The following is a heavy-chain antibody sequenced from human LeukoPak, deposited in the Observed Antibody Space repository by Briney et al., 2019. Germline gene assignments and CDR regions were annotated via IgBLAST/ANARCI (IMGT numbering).Heavy chain of an antibody. Sequence: GGSLRLSCAASGFTFSGSAMHWVRQASGKGLEWVGRIRSRANSYATAYAASVKGRFTISRDDSKNTAYLQMNSLKTEDTAVYYCTRHGIRYCGGDCSPEGDAFVIWGQGTMVTVSS. J-gene: IGHJ3*02. CDR2: IRSRANSYAT. V-gene: IGHV3-73*01. CDR3: TRHGIRYCGGDCSPEGDAFVI. D-gene: IGHD2-21*02. CDR1: GFTFSGSA.